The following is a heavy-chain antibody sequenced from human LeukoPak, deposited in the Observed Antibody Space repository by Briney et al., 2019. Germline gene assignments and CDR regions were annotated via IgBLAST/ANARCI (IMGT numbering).Heavy chain of an antibody. CDR1: GYTFTGYY. CDR3: AREGGYYYDSSGYYPLGGFDY. J-gene: IGHJ4*02. Sequence: ASVKVSCKASGYTFTGYYMHWVRQAPGQGLEWMGWINPNSGGTNYAQKFQGRVTMTRDTSISTAYMELSRLRSDDTAVYYCAREGGYYYDSSGYYPLGGFDYWGQGTLVTVSS. CDR2: INPNSGGT. V-gene: IGHV1-2*02. D-gene: IGHD3-22*01.